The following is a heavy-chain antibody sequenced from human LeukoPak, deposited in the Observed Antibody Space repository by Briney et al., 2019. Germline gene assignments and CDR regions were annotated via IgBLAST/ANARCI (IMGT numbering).Heavy chain of an antibody. CDR3: AKEEGCSSTSCYQYFQH. Sequence: GGSLRLSCAASGFTFSTYWMSWVRQAPGKGLEWVANIRQDGSKIYYVDSVKGRFTISRDNAKNSLYLQMNNLRAEDTAVYYCAKEEGCSSTSCYQYFQHWGQGTLVTVSS. CDR2: IRQDGSKI. J-gene: IGHJ1*01. V-gene: IGHV3-7*01. CDR1: GFTFSTYW. D-gene: IGHD2-2*01.